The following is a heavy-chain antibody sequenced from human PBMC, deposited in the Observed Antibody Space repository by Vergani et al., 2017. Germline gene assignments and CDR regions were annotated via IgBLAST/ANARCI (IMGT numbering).Heavy chain of an antibody. CDR1: GGTFSSYA. V-gene: IGHV1-69*01. Sequence: QVQLVQSGAEVKKPGSSVKVSCKASGGTFSSYAISWVRQAPGQGLEWMGGIIPIFGTANYAQKFQGRVKITADESTSTAYMELSSLRSEDTAVYYCARRGTYMDYDSSGYGDWGQGTLVTVSS. CDR3: ARRGTYMDYDSSGYGD. D-gene: IGHD3-22*01. CDR2: IIPIFGTA. J-gene: IGHJ4*02.